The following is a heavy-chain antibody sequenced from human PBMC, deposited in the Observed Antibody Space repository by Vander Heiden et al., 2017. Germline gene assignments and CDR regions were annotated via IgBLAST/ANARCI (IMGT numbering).Heavy chain of an antibody. CDR2: IFHSGST. CDR3: ARGRRRLRLNKACDM. V-gene: IGHV4-34*01. J-gene: IGHJ3*02. Sequence: QVQLQQWGAGLLKPSETLSLTCAVYGGSFSDYYWSWIRQPPGKGLEWIGEIFHSGSTNYNPSLKSRVTISVDTSKNQFSLKLSSVTAADTAVFYCARGRRRLRLNKACDMWGNGTIGTVSS. D-gene: IGHD4-17*01. CDR1: GGSFSDYY.